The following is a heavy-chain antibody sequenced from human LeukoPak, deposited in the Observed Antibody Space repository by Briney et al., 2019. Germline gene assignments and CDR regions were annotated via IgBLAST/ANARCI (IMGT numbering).Heavy chain of an antibody. CDR1: GGSFSTYY. CDR3: ARGGFYCGGDCYVDY. J-gene: IGHJ4*02. D-gene: IGHD2-21*02. V-gene: IGHV4-34*01. Sequence: SETLSLTCAVYGGSFSTYYWNWIRQPPGKGQEWIGEINHSGSTNYNPSLKSRVTISVDTSKNQFSLKLSSVTAADTAVYYCARGGFYCGGDCYVDYWGQGTLVTVSS. CDR2: INHSGST.